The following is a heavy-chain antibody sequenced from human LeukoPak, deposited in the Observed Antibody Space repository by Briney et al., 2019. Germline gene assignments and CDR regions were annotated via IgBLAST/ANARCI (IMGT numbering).Heavy chain of an antibody. V-gene: IGHV3-21*01. CDR3: ARDFAFSYP. Sequence: GGSLRLSCAVSGFSFSDYFMHWVRQAPGKGPEWVSSISTSGTYNHYADSVKGRFTISRDNAKDSLFLRMDSLRAEDTAVYYCARDFAFSYPWGQGTLVTVSS. CDR2: ISTSGTYN. J-gene: IGHJ5*02. CDR1: GFSFSDYF.